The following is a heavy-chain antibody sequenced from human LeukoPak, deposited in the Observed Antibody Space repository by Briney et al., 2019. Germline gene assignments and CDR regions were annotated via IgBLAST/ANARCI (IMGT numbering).Heavy chain of an antibody. D-gene: IGHD3-10*01. V-gene: IGHV3-48*03. J-gene: IGHJ6*03. Sequence: GGSLRLSCAASGFTFSGYEMNWVRQAPGKGLEWVSYITSGSTLYYADSVKGRFTISRDNAKNSLYLQMNSLRAEDTAVYYCARAGGITLALAPSPFPDYNYYYMDVWGKGTTVTVSS. CDR2: ITSGSTL. CDR1: GFTFSGYE. CDR3: ARAGGITLALAPSPFPDYNYYYMDV.